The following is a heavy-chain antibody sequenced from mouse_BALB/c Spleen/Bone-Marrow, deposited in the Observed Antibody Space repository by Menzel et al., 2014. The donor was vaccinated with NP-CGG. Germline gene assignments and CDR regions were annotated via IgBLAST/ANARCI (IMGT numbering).Heavy chain of an antibody. CDR3: ARGTLRGALDY. CDR2: ISYSGST. CDR1: GYSITSDYA. J-gene: IGHJ4*01. V-gene: IGHV3-2*02. Sequence: EVQLQQSGPGLVKPSQSLSLTCTVTGYSITSDYAWNWIRQFPGNKLEWMGYISYSGSTIYNPSLKSRISFTRDTSRNQFFLQLNSVTTEDTATYYCARGTLRGALDYWGQGTSVTVSS. D-gene: IGHD2-14*01.